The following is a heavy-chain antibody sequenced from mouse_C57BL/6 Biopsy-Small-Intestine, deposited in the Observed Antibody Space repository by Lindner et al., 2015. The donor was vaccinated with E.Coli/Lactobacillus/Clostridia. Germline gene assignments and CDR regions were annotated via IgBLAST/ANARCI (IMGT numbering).Heavy chain of an antibody. J-gene: IGHJ2*01. CDR3: ARSLTGHYFDY. Sequence: VQLQESGPELVKPGASVKISCKASGYTFTDYYMNWVKQSHGKSLEWIGDINPNNGGTSYNQKFKGKATLTVDKSSSTAYMELRSLTSEDSAVYYCARSLTGHYFDYWGQGTTLTVSS. D-gene: IGHD4-1*01. CDR1: GYTFTDYY. CDR2: INPNNGGT. V-gene: IGHV1-26*01.